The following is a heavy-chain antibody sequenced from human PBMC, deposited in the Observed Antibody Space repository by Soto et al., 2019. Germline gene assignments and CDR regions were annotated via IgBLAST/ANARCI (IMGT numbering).Heavy chain of an antibody. V-gene: IGHV4-59*01. Sequence: SETLSLTCTVSGGSMTPYYWTWIRQSPGKGLEWIGYISFNGTTDYNPSLKSRLTMSVDTSKNQFSMKLSSVSAADTAVYYCVTGAHHVIQWFNWWGQGILVTVSS. CDR1: GGSMTPYY. D-gene: IGHD5-18*01. J-gene: IGHJ5*01. CDR2: ISFNGTT. CDR3: VTGAHHVIQWFNW.